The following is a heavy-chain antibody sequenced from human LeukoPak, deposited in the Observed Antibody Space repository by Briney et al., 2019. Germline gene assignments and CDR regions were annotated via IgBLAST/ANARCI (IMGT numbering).Heavy chain of an antibody. Sequence: PSETLSLTCTVSGGSISSYYWSWIRQPPGKGLEWIGYIYYSGSTYYNPSLKSRVTISVDRSKNQFSLKLSSVTAADTAVYYCARGYSYGNANYYYGMDVWGQGTTVTVSS. J-gene: IGHJ6*02. V-gene: IGHV4-59*12. D-gene: IGHD5-18*01. CDR2: IYYSGST. CDR3: ARGYSYGNANYYYGMDV. CDR1: GGSISSYY.